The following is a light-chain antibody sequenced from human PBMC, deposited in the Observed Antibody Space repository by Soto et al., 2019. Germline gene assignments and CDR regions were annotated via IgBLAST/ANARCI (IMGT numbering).Light chain of an antibody. CDR1: QGISSY. CDR2: AAS. V-gene: IGKV1-9*01. Sequence: DIQLTQSPSFLSASVGDRVTITCRASQGISSYLAWYQQKPGKAPKLLIYAASTLQRGVPSRFSGSGSGTEFTLTMSSLQPEDFETYYYHHLHSYFGGGTKVEIK. CDR3: HHLHSY. J-gene: IGKJ4*01.